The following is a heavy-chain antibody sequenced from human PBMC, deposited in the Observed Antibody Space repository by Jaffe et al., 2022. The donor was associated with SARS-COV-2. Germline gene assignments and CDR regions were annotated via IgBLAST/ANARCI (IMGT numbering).Heavy chain of an antibody. J-gene: IGHJ3*02. V-gene: IGHV4-34*01. D-gene: IGHD6-19*01. CDR3: VGQRGVTPVVAGSRFIHAFDI. CDR1: GGSFSGYY. Sequence: QVQLQQWGAGLLKPSETLSLTCAVYGGSFSGYYWSWIRQPPGKGLEWIGEINHSGSTNYNPSLKSRVTISVDTSKNQFSLKLSSVTAADTAVYYCVGQRGVTPVVAGSRFIHAFDIWGQGTMVTVSS. CDR2: INHSGST.